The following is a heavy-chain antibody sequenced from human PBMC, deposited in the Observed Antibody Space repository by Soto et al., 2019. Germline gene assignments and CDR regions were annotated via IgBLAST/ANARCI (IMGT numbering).Heavy chain of an antibody. V-gene: IGHV1-69*13. J-gene: IGHJ5*02. Sequence: GASVKVSCKASGGTFSSYAISWVRHAPGQGLEWMGGIIPIFGTANYAQKFQGRVTITADESTSTAYMELSSLRSEDTAVYYCAREEPAAAVGWFDPWGQGALVTVSS. D-gene: IGHD2-2*01. CDR3: AREEPAAAVGWFDP. CDR1: GGTFSSYA. CDR2: IIPIFGTA.